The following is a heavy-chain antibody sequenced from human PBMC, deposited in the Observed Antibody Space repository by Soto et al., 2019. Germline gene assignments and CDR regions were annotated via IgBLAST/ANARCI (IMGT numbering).Heavy chain of an antibody. J-gene: IGHJ4*02. CDR1: GFTFSSYA. CDR3: AKDGGYCSSTSCRTFDY. CDR2: ISGSGGST. Sequence: GGSLRLSCAASGFTFSSYAMSWVRQAPGKGLEWVSAISGSGGSTYYADSVKGRFTISRDNSKNTLYLQMNSLRAEDTAVYYCAKDGGYCSSTSCRTFDYWGQGTLVTVSS. D-gene: IGHD2-2*01. V-gene: IGHV3-23*01.